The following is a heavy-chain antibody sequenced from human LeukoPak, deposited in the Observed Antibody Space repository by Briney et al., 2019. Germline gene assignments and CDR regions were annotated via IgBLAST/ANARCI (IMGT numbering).Heavy chain of an antibody. V-gene: IGHV3-23*01. CDR1: GFTFSSYA. D-gene: IGHD6-13*01. Sequence: PGGSLRLSCAASGFTFSSYAMSWVRQAPGKGLEWVSAISGSGGSTYYADSVKGRFTISRDNSKNTLYLQMNSLRAEDTAVYYCAKDYAYSSSWYGNAFDIWGQGTMVTVSS. CDR3: AKDYAYSSSWYGNAFDI. J-gene: IGHJ3*02. CDR2: ISGSGGST.